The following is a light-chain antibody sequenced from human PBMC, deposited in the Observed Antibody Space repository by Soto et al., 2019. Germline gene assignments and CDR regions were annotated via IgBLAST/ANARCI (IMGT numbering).Light chain of an antibody. CDR1: QSVSSNY. Sequence: EIVLTQSPGTLSLSPGDRVTLSCRASQSVSSNYLAWYQQKPGQAPRLLIYATSARATGIPDRFSGSGSGTDFTLTISGLEAEDYAMYYCLQYGDDNSPRYSFGQGTRLEI. CDR3: LQYGDDNSPRYS. J-gene: IGKJ2*03. CDR2: ATS. V-gene: IGKV3-20*01.